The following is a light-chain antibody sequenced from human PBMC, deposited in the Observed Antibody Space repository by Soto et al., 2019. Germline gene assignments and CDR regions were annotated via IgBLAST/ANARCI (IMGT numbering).Light chain of an antibody. CDR2: DAS. CDR3: QLYSRSPRQIT. V-gene: IGKV3-20*01. CDR1: QSVSSY. Sequence: EVVMTQSPGTLSVSPGETATLSCGTSQSVSSYLAWYQQKPGQAPRLLIYDASNRATGIPDRFSGSGSGTDCTLTISRLEPEDFAVYYCQLYSRSPRQITFGQGTRLEIK. J-gene: IGKJ5*01.